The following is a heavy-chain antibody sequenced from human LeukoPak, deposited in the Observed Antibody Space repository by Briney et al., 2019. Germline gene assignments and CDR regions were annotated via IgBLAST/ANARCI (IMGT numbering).Heavy chain of an antibody. D-gene: IGHD6-19*01. J-gene: IGHJ4*02. CDR2: IRYDGSNK. CDR1: GFTFSSYG. V-gene: IGHV3-30*02. CDR3: TTDLTGIAVAGPIPDY. Sequence: PGGSLRLSCAASGFTFSSYGMHWVRQAPGKGLEWVAFIRYDGSNKYYADSVKGRFTISRDNSKNTLYLQMNSLKTEDTAVYYCTTDLTGIAVAGPIPDYWGQGTLVTVSS.